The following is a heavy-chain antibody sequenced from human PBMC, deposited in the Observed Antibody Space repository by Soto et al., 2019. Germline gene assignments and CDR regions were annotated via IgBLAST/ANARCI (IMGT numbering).Heavy chain of an antibody. Sequence: QVQLVESGGGVVQPGRSLRLSCAASGFTFSSYGMHWVRQAPGKGLEWVAVISYDGSNKYYADSVKGRFTISRDNSKNTLYLQMNSLRAEDTAVYYGAKDAITMVRGVMGYWGQGTLVTVSS. CDR2: ISYDGSNK. V-gene: IGHV3-30*18. CDR3: AKDAITMVRGVMGY. J-gene: IGHJ4*02. CDR1: GFTFSSYG. D-gene: IGHD3-10*01.